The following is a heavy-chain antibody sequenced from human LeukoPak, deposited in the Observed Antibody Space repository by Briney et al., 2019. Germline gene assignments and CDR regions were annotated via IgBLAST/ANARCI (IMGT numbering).Heavy chain of an antibody. Sequence: ASVKVSCKASGYTFTSYDINWVRQATGQGLEWMGWMNPNSGNTGYAQKFQGRVTMTRDTSISTAYMELSRLRSDDTAVYYCARDRGDYGDYWFDPWGQGTLVTVSS. V-gene: IGHV1-8*01. J-gene: IGHJ5*02. CDR1: GYTFTSYD. CDR3: ARDRGDYGDYWFDP. D-gene: IGHD4-17*01. CDR2: MNPNSGNT.